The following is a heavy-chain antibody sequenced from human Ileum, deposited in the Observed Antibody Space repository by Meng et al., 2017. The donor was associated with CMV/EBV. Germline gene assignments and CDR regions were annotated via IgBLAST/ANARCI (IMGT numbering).Heavy chain of an antibody. D-gene: IGHD2-15*01. CDR1: GGSFSGYY. J-gene: IGHJ4*02. Sequence: QVQLQQWVAGLLQPSEPMSLTCAFYGGSFSGYYWSWIRQPPGKGLEWIGEINHSGSTNYNPSLKSRVTISVDTSKNQFFLKLSSVTAADTAVYYCARGVAGGPFDYWGQGTLVTVSS. CDR3: ARGVAGGPFDY. CDR2: INHSGST. V-gene: IGHV4-34*01.